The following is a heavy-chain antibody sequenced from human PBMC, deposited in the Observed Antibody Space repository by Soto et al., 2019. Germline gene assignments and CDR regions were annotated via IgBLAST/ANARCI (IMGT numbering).Heavy chain of an antibody. CDR3: AREYYDVWYRYTLKASNHWFDP. D-gene: IGHD3-3*01. V-gene: IGHV6-1*01. Sequence: PSQTLSLTCAISGDSVSSNSAAWNWLRQSPSRGLEWLGRTYYRSKWYHDYAVYVKSRITINPDTSKNQFSLQLNSVTPEDTAVYYCAREYYDVWYRYTLKASNHWFDPWGKGTPVTVSS. J-gene: IGHJ5*02. CDR2: TYYRSKWYH. CDR1: GDSVSSNSAA.